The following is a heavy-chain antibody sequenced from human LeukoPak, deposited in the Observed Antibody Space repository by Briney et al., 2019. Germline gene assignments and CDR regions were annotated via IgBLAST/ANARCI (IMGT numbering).Heavy chain of an antibody. Sequence: GGSLRLSCAASGFTFSAYALSWVRQAPGKGLEWVSAISGSGTTIYYADSVKGRFTISRDNSKNTLYLQMNSLRAEDTAVYYCANLYDSVGYYIAWGQGALVTVSS. V-gene: IGHV3-23*01. CDR2: ISGSGTTI. CDR3: ANLYDSVGYYIA. J-gene: IGHJ5*02. CDR1: GFTFSAYA. D-gene: IGHD3-22*01.